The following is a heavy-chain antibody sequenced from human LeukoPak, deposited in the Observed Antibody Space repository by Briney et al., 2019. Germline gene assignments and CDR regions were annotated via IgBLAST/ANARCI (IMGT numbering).Heavy chain of an antibody. J-gene: IGHJ6*03. CDR2: IGSAGDT. V-gene: IGHV3-13*01. Sequence: GGPVSLPCAPSGFLFSIYDMRWPPHAPGGALEWVSFIGSAGDTYYPGSVKGRSTISRENAKNSLFLQMNNLRAGDTAVYYCARGGRKWVDYYYYYMDVWGKGTTVTVSS. CDR1: GFLFSIYD. D-gene: IGHD1-14*01. CDR3: ARGGRKWVDYYYYYMDV.